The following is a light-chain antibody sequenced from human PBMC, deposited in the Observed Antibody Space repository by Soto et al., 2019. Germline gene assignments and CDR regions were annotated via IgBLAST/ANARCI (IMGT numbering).Light chain of an antibody. CDR1: QSVDSS. Sequence: EVVLTQSPATLSLSPGERATLSCRASQSVDSSLAWYQQKLGQAPRLLIYDASNRATGIPGRFSGSGSGTDFTLTIRSLEPEDFAVYYCQQRGAFGQGTKVEIK. CDR2: DAS. CDR3: QQRGA. V-gene: IGKV3-11*01. J-gene: IGKJ2*01.